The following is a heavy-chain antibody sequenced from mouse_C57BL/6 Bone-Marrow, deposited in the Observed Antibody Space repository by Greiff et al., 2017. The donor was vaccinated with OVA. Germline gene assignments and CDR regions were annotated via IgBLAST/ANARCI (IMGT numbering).Heavy chain of an antibody. CDR1: GYTFTSYW. CDR2: IHPNSGST. J-gene: IGHJ2*01. CDR3: ARTFITTVVATYYFDY. D-gene: IGHD1-1*01. V-gene: IGHV1-64*01. Sequence: QVQLKQPGAELVKPGASVKLSCKASGYTFTSYWLHWVKQRPGQGLEWIGMIHPNSGSTNYNEKFKSKATLTVDKSSSTAYMQLSSLTSEDSAVYYCARTFITTVVATYYFDYWGQGTTLTVSS.